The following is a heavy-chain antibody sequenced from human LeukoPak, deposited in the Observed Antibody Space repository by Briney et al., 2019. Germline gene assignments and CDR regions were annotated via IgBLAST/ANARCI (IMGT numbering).Heavy chain of an antibody. CDR3: ATDFYDST. V-gene: IGHV3-15*07. D-gene: IGHD3-22*01. CDR2: IRSNSDGGTI. J-gene: IGHJ5*02. Sequence: GGSLRLSCAASGFTFSSSAMNWVRQAPGKGLEWVGRIRSNSDGGTIDYAAPVKGRFTLSRDDSKTTLYLQMNSLQTEDTAVYYCATDFYDSTWGQGTLVTVSS. CDR1: GFTFSSSA.